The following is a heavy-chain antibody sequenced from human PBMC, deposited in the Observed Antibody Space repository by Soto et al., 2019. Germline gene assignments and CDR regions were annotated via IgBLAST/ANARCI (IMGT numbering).Heavy chain of an antibody. D-gene: IGHD5-12*01. CDR3: AKDGYGYNLFGGNFDY. V-gene: IGHV3-30*18. J-gene: IGHJ4*02. Sequence: GGSLRLSCAASGFTFSSYGMHWVRQAPGKGLEWVAVISYDGSNKYYADSVKGRFTISRDNSKNTLYLQMNSLRAEDTAVYYCAKDGYGYNLFGGNFDYWGQGTLVTVSS. CDR1: GFTFSSYG. CDR2: ISYDGSNK.